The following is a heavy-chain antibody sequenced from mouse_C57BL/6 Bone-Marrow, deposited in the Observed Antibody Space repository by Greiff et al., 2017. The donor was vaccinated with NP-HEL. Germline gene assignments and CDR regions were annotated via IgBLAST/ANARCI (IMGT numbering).Heavy chain of an antibody. CDR3: TRQKIRLHYLDY. V-gene: IGHV1-5*01. J-gene: IGHJ2*01. Sequence: VQLQQSGTVLVRPGASVKMSCKTSGYTFTSYWMHWVKQRPGQGLEWIGAIYPGNSDTSYNQKFTGKATLTADTSASTAYMERSSLTNEDSAVYYCTRQKIRLHYLDYWGQGTTLTVSS. D-gene: IGHD3-2*02. CDR2: IYPGNSDT. CDR1: GYTFTSYW.